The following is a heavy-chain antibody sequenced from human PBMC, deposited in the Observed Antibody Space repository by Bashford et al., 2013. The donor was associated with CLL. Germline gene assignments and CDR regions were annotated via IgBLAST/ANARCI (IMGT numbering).Heavy chain of an antibody. D-gene: IGHD2-15*01. V-gene: IGHV1-18*01. CDR2: IGTHNGNT. CDR1: GYTFTNYG. J-gene: IGHJ4*02. Sequence: ASVKVSCKASGYTFTNYGISWVRQAPGQGLEWMGWIGTHNGNTNFAQKLQGRVTMTTDTSTSTAYMELWSLGSDDTAVYYCARGSGSSLSGLDYWGQGTLVTVSS. CDR3: ARGSGSSLSGLDY.